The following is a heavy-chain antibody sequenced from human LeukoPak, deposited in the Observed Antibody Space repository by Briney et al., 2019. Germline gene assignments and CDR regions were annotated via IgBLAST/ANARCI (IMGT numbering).Heavy chain of an antibody. CDR2: IIPILGIA. Sequence: GASVKVSCKASGGTFSSYAISWVRQAPGQGLEWMGRIIPILGIANYAQKFQGRVTITADKSTSTAYMELSSLRSEDTAVYYCAREVPFYDSWYDYWGQGTLVTVSS. CDR1: GGTFSSYA. D-gene: IGHD6-13*01. V-gene: IGHV1-69*04. CDR3: AREVPFYDSWYDY. J-gene: IGHJ4*02.